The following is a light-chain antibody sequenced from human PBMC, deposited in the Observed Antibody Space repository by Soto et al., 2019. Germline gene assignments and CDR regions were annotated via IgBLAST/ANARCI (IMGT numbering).Light chain of an antibody. CDR1: QSVSSN. CDR2: GAS. J-gene: IGKJ4*01. CDR3: QQYNNWPLT. Sequence: EIVMTQSPATLSVSPGERATLSCRASQSVSSNLAWYQQKPGQAPRLLIYGASTRATDIPARFSGSGSGTEFTLTIRSLQSEDFAVYYCQQYNNWPLTFGGGTKVEI. V-gene: IGKV3-15*01.